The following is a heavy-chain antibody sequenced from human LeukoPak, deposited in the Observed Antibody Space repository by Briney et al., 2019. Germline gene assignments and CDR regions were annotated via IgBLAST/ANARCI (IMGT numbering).Heavy chain of an antibody. CDR2: IRYDGSNK. Sequence: GGSLRLSCAASGFTFSSHGMHRVRQAPGKGLGGVAFIRYDGSNKYYGDSVKGRFTISRDNSKNTLYLQMNSLRPEDTAVYSCAKASRSLVVTATPLDYWGQGTLVTVSS. J-gene: IGHJ4*02. CDR3: AKASRSLVVTATPLDY. CDR1: GFTFSSHG. D-gene: IGHD2-15*01. V-gene: IGHV3-30*02.